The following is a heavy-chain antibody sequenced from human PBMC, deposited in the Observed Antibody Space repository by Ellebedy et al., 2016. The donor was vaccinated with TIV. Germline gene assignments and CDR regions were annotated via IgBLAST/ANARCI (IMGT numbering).Heavy chain of an antibody. CDR1: GFIFSSYW. D-gene: IGHD4-11*01. Sequence: GESLKISCAASGFIFSSYWMSWVRQAPGRGLEWVANIKQDGSEKYYVDSVKGRFTISRDNAENSLYLQMNSLRAEDTAVYYCARDETVTTSAFDYWGQGTLVTVSS. V-gene: IGHV3-7*01. CDR2: IKQDGSEK. CDR3: ARDETVTTSAFDY. J-gene: IGHJ4*02.